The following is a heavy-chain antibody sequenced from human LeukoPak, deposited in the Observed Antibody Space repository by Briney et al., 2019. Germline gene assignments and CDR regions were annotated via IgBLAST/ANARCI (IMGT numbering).Heavy chain of an antibody. Sequence: SETMSLTCTVSVGTISSYYWSWIRQPPWKGLEWIGYIYYSGSTNYNPSLKSRVTISVDTSRNQFSLKLSSVTAADTAVYYCATTPVSTVTPRFDYWGQGTLVTVSS. J-gene: IGHJ4*02. CDR3: ATTPVSTVTPRFDY. CDR2: IYYSGST. CDR1: VGTISSYY. D-gene: IGHD4-17*01. V-gene: IGHV4-59*01.